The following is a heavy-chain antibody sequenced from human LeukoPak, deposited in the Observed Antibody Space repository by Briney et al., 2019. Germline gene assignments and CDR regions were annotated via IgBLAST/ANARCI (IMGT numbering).Heavy chain of an antibody. V-gene: IGHV4-59*01. D-gene: IGHD3-10*01. CDR1: GGSISSYY. J-gene: IGHJ4*02. CDR2: IYYSGST. CDR3: VASVRGVDPQPFDY. Sequence: SETLSLTCTVSGGSISSYYWSWIRQPPGKGLEWIGYIYYSGSTNYNPSLKSRVTISVDTSKNQFSLKLSSVTAADTAVYYCVASVRGVDPQPFDYWGQGTLVTVSS.